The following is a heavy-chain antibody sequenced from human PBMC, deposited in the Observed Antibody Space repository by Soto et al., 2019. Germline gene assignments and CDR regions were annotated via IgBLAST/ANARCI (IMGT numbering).Heavy chain of an antibody. Sequence: QVQLQESGPGLVKPSQTLSLTCTVSGASMSSGGYYWTWIRQSPGKGLEWIGYIYYSGSTYYNPSLGSRVAISLDTSRSQFSLPLHSVTAADTAIYSCACDRHNNFFDPWGQGTLVTVSS. CDR3: ACDRHNNFFDP. V-gene: IGHV4-31*03. CDR1: GASMSSGGYY. J-gene: IGHJ5*02. CDR2: IYYSGST.